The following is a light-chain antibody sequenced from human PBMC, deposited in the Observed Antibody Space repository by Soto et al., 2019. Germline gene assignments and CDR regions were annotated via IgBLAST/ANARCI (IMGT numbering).Light chain of an antibody. Sequence: QSALTQPPSVSGAPGQRVTISCTGSSSNIGAGYDVHWYQQLPGTAPKLLIYGNSNRPSGGPDRFSGSKSGTSASLASTGLQAEDEADYYCQSYDSSLSVVFGGGTKLTVL. CDR2: GNS. CDR3: QSYDSSLSVV. V-gene: IGLV1-40*01. CDR1: SSNIGAGYD. J-gene: IGLJ2*01.